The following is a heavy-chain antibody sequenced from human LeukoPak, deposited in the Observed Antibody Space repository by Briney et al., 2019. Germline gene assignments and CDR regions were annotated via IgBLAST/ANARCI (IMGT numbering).Heavy chain of an antibody. CDR3: ARGGYSSGWYFSSYFDY. D-gene: IGHD6-19*01. CDR1: GGSISSSSYY. V-gene: IGHV4-39*07. CDR2: IYCSGST. J-gene: IGHJ4*02. Sequence: SETLSLTCTVSGGSISSSSYYWGWIRQPPGKGLEWIGSIYCSGSTYYNPSLKSRVTISVDTSKNQFSLKLSSVTAADTAVYYCARGGYSSGWYFSSYFDYWGQGTLVTVSS.